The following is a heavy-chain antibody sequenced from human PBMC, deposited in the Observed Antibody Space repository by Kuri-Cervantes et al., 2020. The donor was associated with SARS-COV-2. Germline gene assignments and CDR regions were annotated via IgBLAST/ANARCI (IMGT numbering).Heavy chain of an antibody. CDR2: ISGSGGST. V-gene: IGHV3-23*01. CDR3: ARDPPSYYYMDV. CDR1: GFTFSSYA. Sequence: GESLKISCAASGFTFSSYAMSWVRQAPGKGLEWVSAISGSGGSTYYADSVKGRFTISRDNAKNSLYLQMNSLRAEDMAVYYCARDPPSYYYMDVWGKGTTVTVSS. J-gene: IGHJ6*03.